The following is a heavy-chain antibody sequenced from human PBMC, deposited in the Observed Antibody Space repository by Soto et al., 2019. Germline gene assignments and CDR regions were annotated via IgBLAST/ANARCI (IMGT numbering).Heavy chain of an antibody. J-gene: IGHJ5*02. CDR1: GLTFNRYW. D-gene: IGHD2-15*01. CDR2: INTDGTNS. Sequence: DVQLVETGGGIVPPGGSLRLSCAASGLTFNRYWMHWVRHAPGKGLVWVSHINTDGTNSNYADPVKGRFTISRDDAKNTLFLQMNSLRDEDTAVYYCAREFCSGGNCYTYYFDPWGQGIPVTVSS. CDR3: AREFCSGGNCYTYYFDP. V-gene: IGHV3-74*01.